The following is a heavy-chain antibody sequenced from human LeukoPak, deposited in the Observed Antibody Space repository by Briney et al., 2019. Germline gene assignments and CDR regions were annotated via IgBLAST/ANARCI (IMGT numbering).Heavy chain of an antibody. J-gene: IGHJ4*02. CDR1: GFTFSSYW. D-gene: IGHD1-26*01. V-gene: IGHV3-7*01. Sequence: TGGSLRLSCAASGFTFSSYWMSWVRQAPGKGLEWVANIKQDGSEKYYVDSVKGRFTISRDNAKNSLYLQMNSLGAEDTAVYYCARDKVVGATYFDYWGQGTLVTVSS. CDR3: ARDKVVGATYFDY. CDR2: IKQDGSEK.